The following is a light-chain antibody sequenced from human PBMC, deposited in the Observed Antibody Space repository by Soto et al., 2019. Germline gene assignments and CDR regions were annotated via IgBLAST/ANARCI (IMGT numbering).Light chain of an antibody. V-gene: IGLV1-40*01. J-gene: IGLJ1*01. CDR3: QSYDSSLSGTV. CDR2: GNS. Sequence: QSVLTQPPSVSGAPGQRVTISCTGSSSNIGAGYDVPWYQQLPGTAPKLLIYGNSNRPSGVPDRFSCSKSGTSASLAITGLQAEDEADYYCQSYDSSLSGTVFGTGTKLTV. CDR1: SSNIGAGYD.